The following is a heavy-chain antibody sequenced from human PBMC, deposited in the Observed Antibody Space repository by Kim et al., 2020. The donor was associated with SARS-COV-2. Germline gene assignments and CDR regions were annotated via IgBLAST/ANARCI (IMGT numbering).Heavy chain of an antibody. CDR1: GGSISSYY. D-gene: IGHD4-17*01. CDR2: IYYSGST. V-gene: IGHV4-59*01. J-gene: IGHJ4*02. Sequence: SETLSLTCTVSGGSISSYYWSWIRQPPGKGLEWIGYIYYSGSTNYNPSLKSRVTISVDTSKNQFSLKLSSVTAADTAVYYCALLDFNAVNFDYWGQGTLVTVSS. CDR3: ALLDFNAVNFDY.